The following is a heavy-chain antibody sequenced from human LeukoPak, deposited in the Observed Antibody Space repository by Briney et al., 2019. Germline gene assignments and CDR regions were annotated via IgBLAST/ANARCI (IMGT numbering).Heavy chain of an antibody. V-gene: IGHV1-46*01. CDR2: IIPSAGRT. J-gene: IGHJ4*01. CDR3: AREYWGGNFDY. Sequence: ASVKVSCKASGYTFTSYGISWVRQAPGQELEWMGIIIPSAGRTNYAQKFRGRVSMTTDMSTSTVYMELSSLRSEDTAVYYCAREYWGGNFDYWGQGTLVTVSS. CDR1: GYTFTSYG. D-gene: IGHD7-27*01.